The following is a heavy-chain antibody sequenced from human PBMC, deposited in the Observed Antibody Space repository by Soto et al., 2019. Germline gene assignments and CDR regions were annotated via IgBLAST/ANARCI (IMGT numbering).Heavy chain of an antibody. J-gene: IGHJ5*02. CDR1: GGSFRGYY. Sequence: SESLSLACAVCGGSFRGYYWSWIRQPPGKGLEWIGEINHSGSTNYNPSLKSRVTISVDTSKNQFSLKLSSVTAADTAVYYCARGKRGMKSIDPRGQGTLVTVSS. CDR2: INHSGST. V-gene: IGHV4-34*01. CDR3: ARGKRGMKSIDP.